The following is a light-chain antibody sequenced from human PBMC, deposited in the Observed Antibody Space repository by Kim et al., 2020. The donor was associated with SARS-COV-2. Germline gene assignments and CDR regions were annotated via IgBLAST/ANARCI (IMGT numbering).Light chain of an antibody. Sequence: DIQMTQSPSSLSASVGDRVTVTCRASQPIAKDLAWYQQKPGKAPILLIYAASALHTGVPSRFSGSGSETEFTLTISSLQPDDVATYFCQKYNVAPYTFGQRTKLQL. CDR3: QKYNVAPYT. CDR2: AAS. V-gene: IGKV1-27*01. J-gene: IGKJ2*01. CDR1: QPIAKD.